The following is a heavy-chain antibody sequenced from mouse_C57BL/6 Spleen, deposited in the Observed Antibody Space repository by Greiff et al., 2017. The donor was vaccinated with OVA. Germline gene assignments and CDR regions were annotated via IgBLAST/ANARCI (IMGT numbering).Heavy chain of an antibody. D-gene: IGHD3-1*01. CDR2: IDPETGGT. J-gene: IGHJ3*01. CDR3: TRGLSFAY. CDR1: GYTFTDYE. Sequence: VQLVESGAELVRPGASVTLSCKASGYTFTDYEMHWVKQTPVHGLEWIGAIDPETGGTAYNQKFKGKAILTADKSSSTAYMELRSLTSEDSAVYYCTRGLSFAYWGQGTLVTVSA. V-gene: IGHV1-15*01.